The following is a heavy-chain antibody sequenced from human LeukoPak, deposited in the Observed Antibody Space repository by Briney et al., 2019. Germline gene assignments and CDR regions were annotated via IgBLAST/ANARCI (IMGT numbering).Heavy chain of an antibody. D-gene: IGHD3-10*01. CDR1: GGSISSGSYY. Sequence: PSETLSLTCTVSGGSISSGSYYWGWIRQPPGKGLELIGSLYYSGTTYYNPSLKSRVTISVDTSKNQFSLKLSSVTAADTAVYYCARVVTMIRGVGYFDYWGQGTLVTVSS. CDR2: LYYSGTT. V-gene: IGHV4-39*07. CDR3: ARVVTMIRGVGYFDY. J-gene: IGHJ4*02.